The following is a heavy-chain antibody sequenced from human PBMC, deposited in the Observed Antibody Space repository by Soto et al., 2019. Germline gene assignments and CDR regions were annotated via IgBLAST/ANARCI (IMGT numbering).Heavy chain of an antibody. CDR3: AGANDIVVVPAARAPDY. V-gene: IGHV1-69*02. CDR2: IIPILGIA. J-gene: IGHJ4*02. D-gene: IGHD2-2*01. CDR1: GGTFSSYT. Sequence: QVQLVQSGAEVKKPGSSVKVSCKASGGTFSSYTISWVRQAPGQGLEWMGRIIPILGIANYAQKFQGRVTITADKSTSRXYKELTSMRSGATAVYYCAGANDIVVVPAARAPDYWGQGSLVTVSS.